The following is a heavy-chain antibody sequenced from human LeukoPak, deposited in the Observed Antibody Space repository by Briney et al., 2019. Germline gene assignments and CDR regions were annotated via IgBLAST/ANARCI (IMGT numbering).Heavy chain of an antibody. CDR3: ARFKGGTGFDY. V-gene: IGHV4-39*01. CDR1: GGSITTTDFD. CDR2: ISSSGKA. J-gene: IGHJ4*02. D-gene: IGHD1-26*01. Sequence: KPSETLSLTCAVSGGSITTTDFDWAWIRQPPGQGFEWIATISSSGKAYYYPSLMSRVTISVDTSKNQFSLDVTSSTSADTGLFYCARFKGGTGFDYWGRGILVIVS.